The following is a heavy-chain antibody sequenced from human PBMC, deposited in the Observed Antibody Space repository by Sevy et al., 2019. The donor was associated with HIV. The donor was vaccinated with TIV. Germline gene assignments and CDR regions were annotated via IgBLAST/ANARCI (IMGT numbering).Heavy chain of an antibody. J-gene: IGHJ5*02. V-gene: IGHV4-34*01. CDR1: GGSFSGYY. D-gene: IGHD2-2*01. CDR2: INHSGST. CDR3: ARAPSVVVVPGAPSWFDP. Sequence: SETLFLTCAVYGGSFSGYYWNWIRQSPGKGLEWIGEINHSGSTHYNPSLKSRVTISVDTSKNQFSLRLNSVTAADTAVYYCARAPSVVVVPGAPSWFDPWGQGTLVTISS.